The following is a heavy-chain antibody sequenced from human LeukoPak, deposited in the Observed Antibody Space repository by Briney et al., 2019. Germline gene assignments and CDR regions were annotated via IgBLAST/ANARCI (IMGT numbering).Heavy chain of an antibody. CDR3: ARVLAGYCSGGSCYAFDY. D-gene: IGHD2-15*01. J-gene: IGHJ4*02. Sequence: GGSLRLSCAASGFTFDDYGMSWVRQAPGKGLEWVSGINWNGGSTGYADSVKGRFTISRDNAKNSLCLQMNSLRAEDTALYYCARVLAGYCSGGSCYAFDYWGQGTLVTVSS. V-gene: IGHV3-20*04. CDR2: INWNGGST. CDR1: GFTFDDYG.